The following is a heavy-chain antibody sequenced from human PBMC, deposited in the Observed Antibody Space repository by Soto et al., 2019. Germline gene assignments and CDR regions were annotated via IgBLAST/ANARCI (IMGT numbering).Heavy chain of an antibody. CDR2: IRSKANSYAT. CDR3: TSYYDSSGYYIDY. D-gene: IGHD3-22*01. CDR1: GFTFSGSA. J-gene: IGHJ4*02. Sequence: GGSLRLSCAASGFTFSGSAMHWVRQASGKGLEWVGRIRSKANSYATAYAASVKGRFTISRDDSKNTAYLQMNSLKTEDTAVYYCTSYYDSSGYYIDYWGQGTLVTVSS. V-gene: IGHV3-73*01.